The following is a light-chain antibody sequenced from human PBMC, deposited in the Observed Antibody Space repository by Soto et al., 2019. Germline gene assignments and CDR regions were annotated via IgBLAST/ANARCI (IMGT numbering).Light chain of an antibody. Sequence: EIVKTQSPATLSVSPGERATLSCRASQSVSSGLAWYQQKPGQAPRLLIYGASTRATGIPARFSGSGSGTEFTLTVSSLQSEDFAVYYCQQYNKWPWTLGQGTKVEIK. V-gene: IGKV3-15*01. J-gene: IGKJ1*01. CDR1: QSVSSG. CDR3: QQYNKWPWT. CDR2: GAS.